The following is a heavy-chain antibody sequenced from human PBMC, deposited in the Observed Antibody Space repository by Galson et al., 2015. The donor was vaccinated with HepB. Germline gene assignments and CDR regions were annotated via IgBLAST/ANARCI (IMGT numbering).Heavy chain of an antibody. CDR1: GGSISSGGYS. Sequence: TLSLTCTVSGGSISSGGYSWSWIRQPPGKGLEWIGYIYHSGSTYYNPSLKSRVTISVDRSKNQFSLKLSSVTAADTAVYYCARVSAPRSIWRGTGALGGFDYWGQGTLVTVSS. CDR3: ARVSAPRSIWRGTGALGGFDY. V-gene: IGHV4-30-2*01. J-gene: IGHJ4*02. CDR2: IYHSGST. D-gene: IGHD7-27*01.